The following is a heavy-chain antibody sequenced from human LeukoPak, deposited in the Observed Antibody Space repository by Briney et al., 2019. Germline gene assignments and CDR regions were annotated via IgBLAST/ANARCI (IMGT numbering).Heavy chain of an antibody. D-gene: IGHD2-2*01. Sequence: ASVKVSCKASGYTFTSYGISWVRQAPGQGLEWMGWISAYNGNTNYAQKLQGRVTMTTDTSTSTAYMELRSLRSDDTAVYYCARQNPVHCGSTSCYFNYWGQGTLVTVSS. CDR3: ARQNPVHCGSTSCYFNY. CDR1: GYTFTSYG. CDR2: ISAYNGNT. J-gene: IGHJ4*02. V-gene: IGHV1-18*01.